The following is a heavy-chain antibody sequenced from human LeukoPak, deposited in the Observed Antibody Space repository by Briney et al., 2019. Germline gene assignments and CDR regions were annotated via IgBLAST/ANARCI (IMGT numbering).Heavy chain of an antibody. CDR1: GGSISSYY. J-gene: IGHJ4*02. CDR2: IYTSGST. Sequence: PSETLSLTCTVSGGSISSYYWSWIRQPAGKGLEWIGRIYTSGSTNYNPSPKSRVTLSVDTSKNQFSLKLSSVTAADTAVYYCARLSRRGSGYQYYFDYWGQGTLVTVSS. D-gene: IGHD3-22*01. CDR3: ARLSRRGSGYQYYFDY. V-gene: IGHV4-4*07.